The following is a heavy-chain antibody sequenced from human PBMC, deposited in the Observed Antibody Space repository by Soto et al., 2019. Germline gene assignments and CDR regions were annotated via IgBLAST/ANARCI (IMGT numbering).Heavy chain of an antibody. Sequence: GGSLRLSCAASGFTFSSYAMTWVRQAPGKWLEWVSTISGTGGNTYYADSVKGRFTISRDNSKNTVYLQMNSLRAEDTAVYYCVKAVYLLDFDYWGQGTLVTVSS. V-gene: IGHV3-23*01. CDR2: ISGTGGNT. D-gene: IGHD1-20*01. CDR3: VKAVYLLDFDY. J-gene: IGHJ4*02. CDR1: GFTFSSYA.